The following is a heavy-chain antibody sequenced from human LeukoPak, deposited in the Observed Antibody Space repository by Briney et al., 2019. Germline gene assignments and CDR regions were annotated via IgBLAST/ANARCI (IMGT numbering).Heavy chain of an antibody. CDR2: ISSSSSYI. J-gene: IGHJ3*02. V-gene: IGHV3-21*01. D-gene: IGHD6-19*01. CDR3: ARDLYSSGSIAFDI. Sequence: GGSLRLSCAASGFTFSSYSMNWVRQAPGKGLEWVSSISSSSSYIYYADSVKGRFTISRDNAKNSLYLQMNSLRAEDTAVYYCARDLYSSGSIAFDIWGQGTMVTVSS. CDR1: GFTFSSYS.